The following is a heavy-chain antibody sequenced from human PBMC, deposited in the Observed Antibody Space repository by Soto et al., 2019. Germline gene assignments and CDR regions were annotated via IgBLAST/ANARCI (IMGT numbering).Heavy chain of an antibody. J-gene: IGHJ4*02. Sequence: QVQLVESGGGVVKPGRSLRLSCAASGFTLSSYGMHWVRQAPGKGLEGVAVISYDGSNKYYADSVKGGFTISRDNSKNTLYLQMNSLRAEDTAVYYCAKLQFIAAAGDYWGQGTLVTVSS. CDR2: ISYDGSNK. D-gene: IGHD6-13*01. CDR3: AKLQFIAAAGDY. V-gene: IGHV3-30*18. CDR1: GFTLSSYG.